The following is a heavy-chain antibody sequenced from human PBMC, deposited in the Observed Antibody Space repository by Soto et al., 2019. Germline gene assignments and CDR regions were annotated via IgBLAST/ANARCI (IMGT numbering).Heavy chain of an antibody. CDR1: GGTFSSYA. CDR2: IIPIFGTA. Sequence: QVQLVQSGAEVKKPGSSVKVSCKAPGGTFSSYAISRVRQAPGQGLEWMGGIIPIFGTANDAQKSQGRGTITADESTSTGYMELSSLRSEDTAVYYCARSQGGSSSLDIYYYYYYGMDVWGQGTTVTVSS. J-gene: IGHJ6*02. CDR3: ARSQGGSSSLDIYYYYYYGMDV. V-gene: IGHV1-69*01. D-gene: IGHD2-15*01.